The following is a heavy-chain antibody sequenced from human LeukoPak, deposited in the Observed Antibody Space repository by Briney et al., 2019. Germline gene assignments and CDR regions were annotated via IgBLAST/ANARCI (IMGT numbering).Heavy chain of an antibody. CDR3: ARGPRTYYDFWSGYYAL. Sequence: PSETLSLTCAVYGGSFSGYYWSWIRQPPGKGLDWIGEINHSGSTNYNPSLKSRVTISVDTSKNQFSLKLSSVTAADTAVYYCARGPRTYYDFWSGYYALWGQGTLVTVSS. CDR1: GGSFSGYY. D-gene: IGHD3-3*01. J-gene: IGHJ4*02. CDR2: INHSGST. V-gene: IGHV4-34*01.